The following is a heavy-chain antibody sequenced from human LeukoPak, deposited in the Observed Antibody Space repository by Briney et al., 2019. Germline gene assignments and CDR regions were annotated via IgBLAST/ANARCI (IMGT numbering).Heavy chain of an antibody. V-gene: IGHV4-59*01. CDR3: ARMYSSSVFGFDY. J-gene: IGHJ4*02. CDR1: GGSISSYY. CDR2: IYYLGST. D-gene: IGHD6-6*01. Sequence: SETLSLTCTVSGGSISSYYWSWIRQPPGKGLEWVGHIYYLGSTNYNPSLKSRVTISIDTSKNYFSLKLSSVTAADTAVYYCARMYSSSVFGFDYWGQGTLVTVSS.